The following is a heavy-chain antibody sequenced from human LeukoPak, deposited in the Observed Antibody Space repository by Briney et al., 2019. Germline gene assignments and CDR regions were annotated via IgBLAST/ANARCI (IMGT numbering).Heavy chain of an antibody. CDR3: AREGVPDILTGYQPNYFDY. D-gene: IGHD3-9*01. Sequence: GGFLRLSCAASGFTFSTYWMHWVRQAPGKGLVWVSRVNSDGSSTTHADSVKGRFTISRDNAKNTLYLQMNSLRAEDTAVYYCAREGVPDILTGYQPNYFDYWGRGTLVTVSS. CDR1: GFTFSTYW. CDR2: VNSDGSST. V-gene: IGHV3-74*01. J-gene: IGHJ4*02.